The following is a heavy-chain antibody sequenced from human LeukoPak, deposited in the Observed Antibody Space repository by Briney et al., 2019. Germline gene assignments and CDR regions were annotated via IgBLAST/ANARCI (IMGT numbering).Heavy chain of an antibody. CDR1: GYSISSGYY. D-gene: IGHD3-16*01. CDR3: ARDSPLPEYDYIWGSYAFDI. V-gene: IGHV4-38-2*02. J-gene: IGHJ3*02. Sequence: SETLSLTCTVSGYSISSGYYWGWIRQPPGKGLEWIGSIYHSGSTYYNPSLKSRVTISVDTSKNQFSLKLSSVVAADTAVYYCARDSPLPEYDYIWGSYAFDIWGQGTMVTVSS. CDR2: IYHSGST.